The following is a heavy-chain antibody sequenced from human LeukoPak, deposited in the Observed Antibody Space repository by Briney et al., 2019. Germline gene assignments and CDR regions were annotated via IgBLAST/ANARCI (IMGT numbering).Heavy chain of an antibody. J-gene: IGHJ6*03. CDR2: ISAYNGNT. CDR1: GYTFTGYY. V-gene: IGHV1-18*01. Sequence: GASVKVSCKASGYTFTGYYMHWVRQAPGQGLEWMGWISAYNGNTNYAQKLQGRVTMTTDTSTSTAYMELRSLRSDDTAVYYCARDARYFDWSLRYYYYYYMDVWGKGTTVTISS. D-gene: IGHD3-9*01. CDR3: ARDARYFDWSLRYYYYYYMDV.